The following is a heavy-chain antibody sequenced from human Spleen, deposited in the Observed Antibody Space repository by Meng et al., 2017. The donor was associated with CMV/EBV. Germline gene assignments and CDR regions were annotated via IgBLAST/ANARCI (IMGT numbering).Heavy chain of an antibody. J-gene: IGHJ6*02. D-gene: IGHD3-3*01. CDR1: GASINSNTYF. V-gene: IGHV4-39*06. CDR2: ISYGGST. Sequence: GSLRLSCTVPGASINSNTYFWDWIRQPPGKGLEWIGSISYGGSTYYNSSLRGRVTMSLDTSKRQFTLKLSSVTAADTAVYYCARIFPSDYYKYDMDVWGQGTTVTVSS. CDR3: ARIFPSDYYKYDMDV.